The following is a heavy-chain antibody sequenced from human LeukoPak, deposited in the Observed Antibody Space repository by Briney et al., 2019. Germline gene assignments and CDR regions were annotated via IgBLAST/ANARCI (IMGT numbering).Heavy chain of an antibody. J-gene: IGHJ4*02. V-gene: IGHV4-59*01. Sequence: SETLSLTCTVSGGSISSYYWSWIRQPPGKGLEWIGYIYYSGSTNYNPSLKSRVTISVDTSKNQFSLKLSSVTAADTAVYYCARSRPTAQTAPFDYWGQGTLVTVSS. CDR2: IYYSGST. CDR3: ARSRPTAQTAPFDY. CDR1: GGSISSYY. D-gene: IGHD2-21*02.